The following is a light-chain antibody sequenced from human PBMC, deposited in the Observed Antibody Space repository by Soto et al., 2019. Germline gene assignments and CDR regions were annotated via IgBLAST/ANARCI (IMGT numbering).Light chain of an antibody. CDR1: TSNIPTNT. J-gene: IGLJ1*01. Sequence: QSVVTQPPSASGTPGQTVTISCSGRTSNIPTNTVNWYQQLPGTAPRLLTHSNNQRPSGVPDRFSASKSGTSASLVISGLQSEDEADYYCAAWDDSLSQFVFGTGTKVTVL. CDR2: SNN. V-gene: IGLV1-44*01. CDR3: AAWDDSLSQFV.